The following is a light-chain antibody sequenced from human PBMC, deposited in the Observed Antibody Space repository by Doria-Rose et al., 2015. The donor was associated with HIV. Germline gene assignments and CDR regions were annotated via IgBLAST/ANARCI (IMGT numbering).Light chain of an antibody. CDR2: DGS. CDR3: HQYGISWT. V-gene: IGKV3-20*01. Sequence: TQSPGTLSLSPGERATLSCRASQSFSSTYLAWYQQKPGQAPSLLIYDGSTRATGIPDRFSASGSGTDFTLTINRLEPEDFALYHCHQYGISWTFGQGTKVEI. CDR1: QSFSSTY. J-gene: IGKJ1*01.